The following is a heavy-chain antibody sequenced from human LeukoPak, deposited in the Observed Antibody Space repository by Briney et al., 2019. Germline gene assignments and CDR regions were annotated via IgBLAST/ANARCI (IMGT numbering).Heavy chain of an antibody. CDR3: ARANWNDGGMDV. CDR1: GYTFTSYD. J-gene: IGHJ6*02. CDR2: MNPNSGNT. D-gene: IGHD1-1*01. Sequence: GASVKVSCKASGYTFTSYDINWLRQATGQGLEWMGWMNPNSGNTGYAQKFQGRVTMTRNTSISTAYMELSSLRSEDTAVYYCARANWNDGGMDVWGQGTTVTVSS. V-gene: IGHV1-8*01.